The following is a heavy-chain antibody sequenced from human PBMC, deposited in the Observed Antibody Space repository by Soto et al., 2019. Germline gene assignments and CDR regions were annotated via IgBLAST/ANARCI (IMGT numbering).Heavy chain of an antibody. Sequence: QVQLLQSGAAVMKPGSSVKVSCKPSGGSLSYNAFSWVRQAPGQGLEWMGGIVTVFGTANHAQKFEGRVTITADESTSTAYMELSSLRVEDTAVYYCARNGAYSSSQFGMDVWGQGTTVTVSS. CDR2: IVTVFGTA. D-gene: IGHD6-13*01. CDR1: GGSLSYNA. V-gene: IGHV1-69*01. CDR3: ARNGAYSSSQFGMDV. J-gene: IGHJ6*02.